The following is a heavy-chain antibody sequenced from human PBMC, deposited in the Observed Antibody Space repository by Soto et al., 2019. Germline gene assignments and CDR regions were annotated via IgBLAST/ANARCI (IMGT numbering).Heavy chain of an antibody. J-gene: IGHJ4*02. Sequence: EVQLVESGGGLIQPGGSLRLSCAVSGFTVSNNYMSWVRQAPGKGLEGVSVIYSGGYTAYGDSVKGRFTISRDNSKTTLYLQKNRLGADAAAVYYWATPGGGGYWGQGTLVTVSS. D-gene: IGHD3-10*01. CDR3: ATPGGGGY. CDR1: GFTVSNNY. CDR2: IYSGGYT. V-gene: IGHV3-53*01.